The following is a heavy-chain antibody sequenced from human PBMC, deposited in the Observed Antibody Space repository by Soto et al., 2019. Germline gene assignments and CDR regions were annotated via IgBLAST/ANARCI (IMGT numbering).Heavy chain of an antibody. D-gene: IGHD3-10*01. CDR3: ARDLYVVRGVTGYYYGMDV. J-gene: IGHJ6*02. V-gene: IGHV4-30-2*01. CDR1: GDSIRRAGYS. CDR2: IYYSGST. Sequence: SDTLSVTWTVSGDSIRRAGYSWSWIRQPPGKGLEWIGYIYYSGSTSYTPSLNGRVTISIDRSKNQFSLELTSVTAADTAVYYCARDLYVVRGVTGYYYGMDVWGQGTTVTVSS.